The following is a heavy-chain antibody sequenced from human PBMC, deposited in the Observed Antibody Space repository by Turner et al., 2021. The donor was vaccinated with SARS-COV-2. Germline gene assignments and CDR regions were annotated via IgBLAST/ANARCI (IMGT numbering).Heavy chain of an antibody. Sequence: EVQLLESGGGLVQPGGSLRLSCAASGFTFSSYAMSWVRQAPGKGLEWVSYISGSGSTIYYGDSMKGRVAVSRDNAKNSLYLQVNSLRVEDTAVYYCARGRSWNYWGQGTLITVSS. CDR1: GFTFSSYA. CDR3: ARGRSWNY. V-gene: IGHV3-48*03. J-gene: IGHJ4*02. D-gene: IGHD1-26*01. CDR2: ISGSGSTI.